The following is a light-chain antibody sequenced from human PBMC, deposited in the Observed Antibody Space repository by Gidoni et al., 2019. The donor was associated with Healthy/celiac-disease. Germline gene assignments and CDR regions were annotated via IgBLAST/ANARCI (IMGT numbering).Light chain of an antibody. CDR1: QDISNY. V-gene: IGKV1-33*01. J-gene: IGKJ4*01. CDR3: QQYDNLLT. Sequence: DIQMTQSPSSLPASVGDRVTITCQASQDISNYLNWYQQKPGKAPKLLIYDASNLETGDPSRFSGSGSGTDFTFTISSLQPEDIATYYCQQYDNLLTFGGGTKVEIK. CDR2: DAS.